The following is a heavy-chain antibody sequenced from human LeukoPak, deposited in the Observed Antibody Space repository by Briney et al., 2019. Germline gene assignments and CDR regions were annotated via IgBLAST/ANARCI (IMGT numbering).Heavy chain of an antibody. CDR2: ISGSGSTA. D-gene: IGHD3-10*01. J-gene: IGHJ4*02. CDR1: GITLSNYG. Sequence: PGGSLRLSCAVSGITLSNYGMSWVRQAPGKGLEWVSGISGSGSTAVYTDSVRGRFTVSRDNSKNTLYLQMNSLRDEDTAAYYCAKDALGGSGSYSWGTFDYWGQGTLVIVS. CDR3: AKDALGGSGSYSWGTFDY. V-gene: IGHV3-23*01.